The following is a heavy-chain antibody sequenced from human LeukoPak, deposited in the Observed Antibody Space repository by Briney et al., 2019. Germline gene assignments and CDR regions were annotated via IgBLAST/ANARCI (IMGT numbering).Heavy chain of an antibody. D-gene: IGHD6-19*01. CDR1: GFTFSSYS. V-gene: IGHV3-48*01. Sequence: GGSLRLSCAASGFTFSSYSMNWVRQAPGKGLEWVSYISSSSSTIYYADSVKGRFTISRDNAKNSLYLQMNSLRAEDTAVYYCARVAAVAGPWSRFDPWGQGTLVTVSS. CDR3: ARVAAVAGPWSRFDP. J-gene: IGHJ5*02. CDR2: ISSSSSTI.